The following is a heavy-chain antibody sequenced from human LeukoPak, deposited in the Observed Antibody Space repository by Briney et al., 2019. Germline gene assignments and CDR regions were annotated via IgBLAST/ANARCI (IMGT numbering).Heavy chain of an antibody. CDR1: GFTFSSYW. CDR3: ARAATGTRNAFDI. J-gene: IGHJ3*02. Sequence: GGSLRLSCAASGFTFSSYWMHWVRQAPGKGLVWVSRINSDGSSTSYADSVKGRFTISGDSARTTLYPQMNSLRAEDTAVYYCARAATGTRNAFDIWGQGTMVTVSS. D-gene: IGHD6-13*01. V-gene: IGHV3-74*01. CDR2: INSDGSST.